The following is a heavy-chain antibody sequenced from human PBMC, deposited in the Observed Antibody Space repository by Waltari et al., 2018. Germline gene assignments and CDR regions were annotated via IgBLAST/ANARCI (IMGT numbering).Heavy chain of an antibody. CDR3: ARDQEGGYSNHPFDY. J-gene: IGHJ4*02. CDR2: IIPIFGTA. D-gene: IGHD4-4*01. Sequence: QVQLVQSGAEVKKPGASVKVSCKVSGYTLTELSMHWVRQAPGKGLEWMGGIIPIFGTANYAQKFQGRVTITADKSTSTAYMELSSRRTEDTAVYYCARDQEGGYSNHPFDYWGQGTLVTVSS. CDR1: GYTLTELS. V-gene: IGHV1-69*13.